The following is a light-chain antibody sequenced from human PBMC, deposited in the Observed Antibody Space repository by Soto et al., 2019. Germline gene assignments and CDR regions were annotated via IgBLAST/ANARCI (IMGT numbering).Light chain of an antibody. V-gene: IGKV1-39*01. J-gene: IGKJ2*01. CDR2: AAS. CDR1: QSISTY. CDR3: QQSYSNPRT. Sequence: DIQMTQSPSSLSASVGDRVTITCRASQSISTYLNWYQQSPGKAPKLLIYAASSLQSGAPSRFSGSGSGTDFTLTISSLQPEDFATYYCQQSYSNPRTFGQGTKVDSK.